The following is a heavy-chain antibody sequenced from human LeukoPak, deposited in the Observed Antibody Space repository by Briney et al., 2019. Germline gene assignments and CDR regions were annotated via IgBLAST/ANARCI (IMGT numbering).Heavy chain of an antibody. V-gene: IGHV4-38-2*01. CDR1: GYSISSGYY. D-gene: IGHD3-9*01. Sequence: SETLSLTCAVSGYSISSGYYWGWMRQPPGQGLEWIGSIYHSGSTYYNPSLKSRVTISVDTSKNQFSLKLSSVTAADTAVYYCARQAGYFDWLDYWGQGTLVTVSS. J-gene: IGHJ4*02. CDR2: IYHSGST. CDR3: ARQAGYFDWLDY.